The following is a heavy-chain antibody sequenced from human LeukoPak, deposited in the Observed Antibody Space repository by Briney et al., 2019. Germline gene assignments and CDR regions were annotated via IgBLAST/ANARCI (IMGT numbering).Heavy chain of an antibody. J-gene: IGHJ3*02. CDR2: IYYSGST. V-gene: IGHV4-59*01. D-gene: IGHD4-17*01. CDR3: ARDYGDYGYAFDI. CDR1: GGSISSYY. Sequence: PSETLSLTCTVSGGSISSYYWSWIRRPPGKGLEWIGYIYYSGSTNYNPSLKSRVTISVDTSKNQFSLKLSSVTAADTAVYYCARDYGDYGYAFDIWGQGTMVTVSS.